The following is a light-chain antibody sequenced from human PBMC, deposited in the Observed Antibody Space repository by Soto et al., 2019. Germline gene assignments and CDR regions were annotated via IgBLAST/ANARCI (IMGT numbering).Light chain of an antibody. V-gene: IGKV3-11*01. Sequence: EIVLTRSPGTLSLSPGERVTLSCMASQSIIGSYLAWYQQKPGQAPRLLIYDASNRATGIPARFSGSGSGTDFTLTISSLEPEDFAVYYCQQRSNWPITFGQGTRLEIK. CDR3: QQRSNWPIT. J-gene: IGKJ5*01. CDR2: DAS. CDR1: QSIIGSY.